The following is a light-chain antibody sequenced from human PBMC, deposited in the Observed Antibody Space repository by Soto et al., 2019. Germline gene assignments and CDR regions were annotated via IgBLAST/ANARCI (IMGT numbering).Light chain of an antibody. CDR3: HQRKSWPRT. J-gene: IGKJ1*01. CDR1: QTVSSK. CDR2: DTS. V-gene: IGKV3-11*01. Sequence: EIVLTQSPATLSSSPGERATLSCRASQTVSSKLAWYQHKPGQATRLLIYDTSNRATGIPARFSGSGSGTDFTLTISSLEPEDFAVYYCHQRKSWPRTFGQGTKVDIK.